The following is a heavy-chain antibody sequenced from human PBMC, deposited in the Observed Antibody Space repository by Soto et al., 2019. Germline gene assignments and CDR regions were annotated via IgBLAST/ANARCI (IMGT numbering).Heavy chain of an antibody. CDR3: ARRPRSGSYPDAFDI. V-gene: IGHV5-51*01. CDR1: GYTFSNYW. CDR2: IYPGDSDT. D-gene: IGHD1-26*01. J-gene: IGHJ3*02. Sequence: GESLEISCEGSGYTFSNYWIVWVRQMPGKGLEWMGIIYPGDSDTRYSPSFQGQVTISADKSISTAYLQWRSLKASDTAMYYCARRPRSGSYPDAFDIWGQGTMVTVSS.